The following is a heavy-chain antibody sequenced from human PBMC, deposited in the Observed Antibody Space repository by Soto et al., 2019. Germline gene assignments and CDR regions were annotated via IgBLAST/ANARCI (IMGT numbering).Heavy chain of an antibody. V-gene: IGHV4-34*01. D-gene: IGHD2-8*02. CDR3: ASDKITGLFDY. CDR2: INHSGST. J-gene: IGHJ4*02. Sequence: QVQLQQWGAGLLKPSETLSLTCAVYGGSFSGYYWTWIRQPPGTGLEWIGEINHSGSTNYNPSLTSRVTISVDTSKNQFSLKLTSVTAADTAVYYCASDKITGLFDYWGQGTLVTVSS. CDR1: GGSFSGYY.